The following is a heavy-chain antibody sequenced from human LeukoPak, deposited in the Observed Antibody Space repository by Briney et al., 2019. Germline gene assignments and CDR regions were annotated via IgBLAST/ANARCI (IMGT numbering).Heavy chain of an antibody. D-gene: IGHD1-26*01. Sequence: PSETLSLTCTVSGGSISSYYWSWIRQPPEKGLEWIGYIYYSRTTNYNPSLKSRVTMSVDTSKNQFSLKLSSVTAADTAVYYCVRLSGSQTTPYWGQGTLVTVSS. CDR1: GGSISSYY. V-gene: IGHV4-59*08. CDR3: VRLSGSQTTPY. J-gene: IGHJ4*02. CDR2: IYYSRTT.